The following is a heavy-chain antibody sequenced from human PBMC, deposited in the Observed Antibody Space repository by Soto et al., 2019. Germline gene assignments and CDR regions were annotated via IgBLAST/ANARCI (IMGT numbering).Heavy chain of an antibody. CDR2: INHSGST. CDR1: GVTVSSDAYY. Sequence: PSETLSLTCTVSGVTVSSDAYYWSWIRQPPGKGLEWIGEINHSGSTNYNPSLKGRVTISVDTSKNQFSLKLSSVTAADTAVYYCARGGQLYYDFWSGTYYFDYWGQGALGTVSS. V-gene: IGHV4-34*01. CDR3: ARGGQLYYDFWSGTYYFDY. J-gene: IGHJ4*02. D-gene: IGHD3-3*01.